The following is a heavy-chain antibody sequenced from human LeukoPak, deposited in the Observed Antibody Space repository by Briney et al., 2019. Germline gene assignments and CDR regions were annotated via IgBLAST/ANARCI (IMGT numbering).Heavy chain of an antibody. J-gene: IGHJ6*02. Sequence: SETLSLSCAVYGGSFSGYYWSWVRQPPGKGLEWIGEINYSGSTNYSPSLKSRVTISVDTSKNQFSLKLSSVTAADTAVYYCARDPYCSGGGCYYYYGMDVWGQGTTVTVSS. V-gene: IGHV4-34*01. CDR2: INYSGST. CDR3: ARDPYCSGGGCYYYYGMDV. D-gene: IGHD2-15*01. CDR1: GGSFSGYY.